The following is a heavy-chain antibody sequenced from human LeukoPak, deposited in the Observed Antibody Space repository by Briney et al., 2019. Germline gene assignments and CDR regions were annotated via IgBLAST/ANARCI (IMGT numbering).Heavy chain of an antibody. Sequence: GGSLRLSCAASGFTFSSYAMSWVRQAPGKGLEWVANIKQDGSEKYYVDSVKGRFTISRDNAKNSLYLQMNSLRAEDTAVYYCAREGDIAAAMDYWGQGTLVTVSS. D-gene: IGHD6-13*01. J-gene: IGHJ4*02. V-gene: IGHV3-7*01. CDR1: GFTFSSYA. CDR3: AREGDIAAAMDY. CDR2: IKQDGSEK.